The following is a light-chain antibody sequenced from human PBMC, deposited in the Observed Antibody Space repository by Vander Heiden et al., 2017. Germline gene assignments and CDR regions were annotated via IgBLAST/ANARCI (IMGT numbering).Light chain of an antibody. J-gene: IGLJ2*01. CDR3: QSYDNSLSGVV. CDR1: SSNIGAGYD. Sequence: QSVLTQPPSVSGAPGQRVTISCSGSSSNIGAGYDVYWYQQIPGTTPKLLISGTGNRPSGVPDRFSGSKSGTSASLTITELQAEDEADYYCQSYDNSLSGVVFGGGTKLTVL. V-gene: IGLV1-40*01. CDR2: GTG.